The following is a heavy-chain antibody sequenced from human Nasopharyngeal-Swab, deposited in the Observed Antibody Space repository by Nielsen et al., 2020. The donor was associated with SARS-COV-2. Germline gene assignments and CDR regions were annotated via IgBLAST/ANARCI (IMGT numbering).Heavy chain of an antibody. Sequence: GGSLRLSCVASGFSFSSYSMHWVRQAPGKGLEWVAAMSNDGANEYYVDSVKGRFSISRDNSKDTVYLQMANLKPEDTAVYYCARDRESIFWSGYSFDYWGQRILVTVSS. J-gene: IGHJ4*02. D-gene: IGHD3/OR15-3a*01. V-gene: IGHV3-30-3*01. CDR1: GFSFSSYS. CDR2: MSNDGANE. CDR3: ARDRESIFWSGYSFDY.